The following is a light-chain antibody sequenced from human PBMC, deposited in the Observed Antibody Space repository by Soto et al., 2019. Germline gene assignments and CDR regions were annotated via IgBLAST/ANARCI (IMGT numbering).Light chain of an antibody. J-gene: IGKJ1*01. CDR3: QKYNSAPWT. Sequence: DIQMTQSPSSLSASAGDRVTITCRASQGISNYLAWYQQQPGKVAKLLIYVASTLQSRVPSRFSGSGSGTDFTLTISSLQPEDVATYYCQKYNSAPWTFGQGTKVEIK. CDR2: VAS. V-gene: IGKV1-27*01. CDR1: QGISNY.